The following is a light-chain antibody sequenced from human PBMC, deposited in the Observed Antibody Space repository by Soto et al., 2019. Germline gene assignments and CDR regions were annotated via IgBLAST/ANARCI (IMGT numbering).Light chain of an antibody. J-gene: IGKJ3*01. CDR2: GAS. CDR3: LQYNNWPPFT. CDR1: QSVGGN. V-gene: IGKV3-15*01. Sequence: VMTQSPATLSVSPGERTTLSCRASQSVGGNLAWYQQRPGQAPRLLMYGASTWATGIPARFSGSGSGTEFTLTISSLQSEDFAVYFCLQYNNWPPFTFGPGTKVDIK.